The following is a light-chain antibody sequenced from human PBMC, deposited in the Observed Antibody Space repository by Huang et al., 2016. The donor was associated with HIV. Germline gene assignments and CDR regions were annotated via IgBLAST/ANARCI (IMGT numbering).Light chain of an antibody. J-gene: IGKJ2*01. V-gene: IGKV3-15*01. CDR3: QQYNNWPPNP. CDR1: QSVFTN. CDR2: GAS. Sequence: EVLMTQYPANLSVSPGERAILSCRASQSVFTNLAWYQQQPGQVPRPFIFGASTRAPGIPARFRCSGSGTEFTLTISRLQSEDFAVYYCQQYNNWPPNPFGQGTKLEIK.